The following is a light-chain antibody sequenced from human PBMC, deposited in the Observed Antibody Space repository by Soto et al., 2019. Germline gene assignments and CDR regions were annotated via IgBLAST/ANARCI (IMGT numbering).Light chain of an antibody. J-gene: IGLJ3*02. CDR1: SSDVGGYNY. V-gene: IGLV2-14*01. CDR3: ISYTSSSTWV. Sequence: QSALTQPASVSGSPGQSITISCTGTSSDVGGYNYVSWSQQHPGKVPKLMIYEVSNRPSGVSDRFSGSRSGNTASLTISGLQAEDESDYYCISYTSSSTWVFGGGTKLTVL. CDR2: EVS.